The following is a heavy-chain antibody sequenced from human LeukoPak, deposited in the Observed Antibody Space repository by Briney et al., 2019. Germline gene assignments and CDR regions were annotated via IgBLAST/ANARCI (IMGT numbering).Heavy chain of an antibody. V-gene: IGHV3-15*01. J-gene: IGHJ5*02. CDR3: SVIVVTWFDP. CDR2: IKSKTDGGTT. D-gene: IGHD3-22*01. Sequence: PGGSLRLSCAASGFTFSNAWMSWVRQAAGRGLEWVGRIKSKTDGGTTDYAAPVKGRFTISRDDSKNTLYLQMNRLKTEDTAVYYCSVIVVTWFDPWGQGTLVTVSS. CDR1: GFTFSNAW.